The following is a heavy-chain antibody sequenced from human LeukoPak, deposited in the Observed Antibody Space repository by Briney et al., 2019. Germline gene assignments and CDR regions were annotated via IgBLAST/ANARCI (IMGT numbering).Heavy chain of an antibody. D-gene: IGHD4-23*01. Sequence: PGGSLRLSCAASGFTFSNAWMSWVRQAPGKGLEWVGRIKSKTDGGTTDYAAPVKGRFTISRDDSKNTLYLQINSLKTEDTAVYYCTTGGSTTVVTSLGYWGQGTLVTVSS. V-gene: IGHV3-15*01. CDR3: TTGGSTTVVTSLGY. J-gene: IGHJ4*02. CDR2: IKSKTDGGTT. CDR1: GFTFSNAW.